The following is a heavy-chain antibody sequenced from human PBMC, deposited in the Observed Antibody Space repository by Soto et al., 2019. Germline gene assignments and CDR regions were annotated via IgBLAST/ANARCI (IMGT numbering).Heavy chain of an antibody. D-gene: IGHD4-17*01. J-gene: IGHJ4*02. CDR3: ARRAVNTGGRFDY. CDR1: GGSISSNGYY. V-gene: IGHV4-31*03. CDR2: IYYSGTT. Sequence: QVQLQESGPGLVKPSQTLSLTCSVSGGSISSNGYYWAWIRQHPGKGLEWIGYIYYSGTTYYNPSLKSRVSISTDTSKNQFFLKLNSVTAAHTAVYYCARRAVNTGGRFDYWGQGTLVTVSS.